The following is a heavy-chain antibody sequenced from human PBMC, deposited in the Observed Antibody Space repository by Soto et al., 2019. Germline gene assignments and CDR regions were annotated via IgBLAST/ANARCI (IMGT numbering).Heavy chain of an antibody. CDR3: ARGIEATGR. D-gene: IGHD6-13*01. Sequence: SETLSLTCTVFGDSVSSVRYYWIWIRQPPGKGLEWIGHIYYSGSTNYNPSLKSRVTISIDMSKNQFSLKLSSVTAADTALYYCARGIEATGRWGQGTLVTGSS. J-gene: IGHJ4*02. CDR1: GDSVSSVRYY. CDR2: IYYSGST. V-gene: IGHV4-61*01.